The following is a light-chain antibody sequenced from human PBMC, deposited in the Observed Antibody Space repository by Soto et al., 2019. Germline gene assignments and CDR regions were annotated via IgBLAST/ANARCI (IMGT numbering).Light chain of an antibody. Sequence: EIVMTQSPATLSVSPGERATLSCWASQSISSNLAWYQQKLGQAPRLLIYGASTRATGIPARFSGSGSGTEYTLTISGLLSEDFAVYYCQQCNNWPYTFGQGTKLEIK. CDR1: QSISSN. CDR3: QQCNNWPYT. V-gene: IGKV3-15*01. J-gene: IGKJ2*01. CDR2: GAS.